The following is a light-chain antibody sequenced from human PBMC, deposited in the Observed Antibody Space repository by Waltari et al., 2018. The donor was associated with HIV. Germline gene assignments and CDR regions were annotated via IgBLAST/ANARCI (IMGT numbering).Light chain of an antibody. CDR3: QSYDSSLSGSVV. CDR1: SSNIGAGYD. CDR2: GNK. V-gene: IGLV1-40*01. J-gene: IGLJ2*01. Sequence: QSVLTQPPSVSGAPGQRVTISCTGSSSNIGAGYDVHWYQQLPGTAPKLLIYGNKYRPSGVPDGFSGSKSGTSATLAITGLQAEDEADYYGQSYDSSLSGSVVFGGGTKVTVL.